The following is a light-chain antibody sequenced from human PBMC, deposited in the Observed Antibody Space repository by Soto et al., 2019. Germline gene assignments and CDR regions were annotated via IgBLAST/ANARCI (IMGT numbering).Light chain of an antibody. J-gene: IGLJ1*01. V-gene: IGLV2-14*01. CDR3: FSFTNNSPHV. Sequence: QSALTQPASLSGSPGQSITISCTGTSSDIGAYDYVSWFQQHPGKAPKLMISEVNNRPSGVSNRFSGYKSGNTAYLTISGLQVEDEAEYFCFSFTNNSPHVFGTGTKVTV. CDR2: EVN. CDR1: SSDIGAYDY.